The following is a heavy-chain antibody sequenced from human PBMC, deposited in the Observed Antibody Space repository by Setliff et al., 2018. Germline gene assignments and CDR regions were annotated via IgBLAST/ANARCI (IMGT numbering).Heavy chain of an antibody. V-gene: IGHV4-4*09. CDR1: GDSINNFY. Sequence: PSETLSLTCSVSGDSINNFYWNWIRQSPGTGLEWIGYIFSDGTTYYNPSLKSRVAMSVDTSKKQSSLSLSAVTAADTAKYYCARAPLDYSSRAFDFWGQGTMVTVSS. CDR3: ARAPLDYSSRAFDF. CDR2: IFSDGTT. D-gene: IGHD2-15*01. J-gene: IGHJ3*01.